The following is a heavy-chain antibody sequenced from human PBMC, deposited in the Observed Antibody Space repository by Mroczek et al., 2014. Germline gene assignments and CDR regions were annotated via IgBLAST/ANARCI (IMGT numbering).Heavy chain of an antibody. CDR2: IWYDGSNK. J-gene: IGHJ4*02. V-gene: IGHV3-33*01. CDR3: ARGCSSTSLQLKTYFDY. D-gene: IGHD2-2*01. Sequence: VQLVESGGGVVQPGRSLRLSCAASGFTFSSYGMHWVRQAPGKGLEWVAVIWYDGSNKYYADSVKGRFTISRDNSKNTLYLQMNSLRAEDTAVYYCARGCSSTSLQLKTYFDYWAREPWSPSPQ. CDR1: GFTFSSYG.